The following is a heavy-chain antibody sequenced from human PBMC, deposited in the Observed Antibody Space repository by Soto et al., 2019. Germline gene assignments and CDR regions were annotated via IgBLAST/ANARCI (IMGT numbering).Heavy chain of an antibody. J-gene: IGHJ4*02. D-gene: IGHD3-3*01. CDR1: GGSISSGGYY. Sequence: QVQLQESGPGLVKPSQTLSLACTVSGGSISSGGYYWSWIRQHPGKGLEWIGYIYYSGSTYYNPSLKSRVTISVDTSKNQFSLKLSSVTAADTAVYYCARVSKGRLSLRFLELYYFDYWGQGTLVTVSS. V-gene: IGHV4-31*03. CDR2: IYYSGST. CDR3: ARVSKGRLSLRFLELYYFDY.